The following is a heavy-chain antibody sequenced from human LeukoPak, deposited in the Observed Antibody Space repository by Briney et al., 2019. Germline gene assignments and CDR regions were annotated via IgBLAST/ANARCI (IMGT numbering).Heavy chain of an antibody. Sequence: GGSLRLSCAASGFTFSSYWMHWVRQAPGKGLVWVSRINSDGSSTSYADSVKGRFTISRDNAKNTLYLQMNSLRAEDTAVYYCAKDQGYGSGNDIWGQGTMVTVSS. CDR3: AKDQGYGSGNDI. V-gene: IGHV3-74*01. CDR2: INSDGSST. D-gene: IGHD3-10*01. J-gene: IGHJ3*02. CDR1: GFTFSSYW.